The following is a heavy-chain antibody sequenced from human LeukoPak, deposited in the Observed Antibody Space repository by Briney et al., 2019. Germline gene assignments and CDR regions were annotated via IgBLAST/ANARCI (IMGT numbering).Heavy chain of an antibody. CDR3: AREGEGYSSSWYSD. J-gene: IGHJ4*02. Sequence: GGSLRLSCAASGFTFSSYAMHWVRQAPGKGLEWVAVISYDGSNKYYADSVKGRFTISRDNSKNTLYLQMNSLRAEDTAVYYCAREGEGYSSSWYSDWGQGTLVTVSS. D-gene: IGHD6-13*01. V-gene: IGHV3-30-3*01. CDR2: ISYDGSNK. CDR1: GFTFSSYA.